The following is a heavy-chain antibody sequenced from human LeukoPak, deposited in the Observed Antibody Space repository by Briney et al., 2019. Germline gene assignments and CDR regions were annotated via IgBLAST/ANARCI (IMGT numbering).Heavy chain of an antibody. Sequence: GESLKISCKGSGYSFTSYWIGWVRQMPGKGLEWMGIIYPGDSDTRYSPSFQGQVTISADKSISTAYLQWSSLKASDTAMCYCASQTGGYYDSSGYYYSGRWFDPWGQGTLVTVSS. CDR3: ASQTGGYYDSSGYYYSGRWFDP. CDR2: IYPGDSDT. V-gene: IGHV5-51*01. D-gene: IGHD3-22*01. J-gene: IGHJ5*02. CDR1: GYSFTSYW.